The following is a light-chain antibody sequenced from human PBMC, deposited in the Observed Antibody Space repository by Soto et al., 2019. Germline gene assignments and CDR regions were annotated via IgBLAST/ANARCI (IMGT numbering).Light chain of an antibody. CDR2: DDS. J-gene: IGLJ1*01. Sequence: SYELTQPPSVSVAPGQTARITCGGNNIGSKSVHWYQQKPGQAPVLVVYDDSDRPSGIPERFSGSNSGNTATLTISGLQAEDEANYYCNSYTTLSNRVFGTGTKLTVL. CDR3: NSYTTLSNRV. V-gene: IGLV3-21*02. CDR1: NIGSKS.